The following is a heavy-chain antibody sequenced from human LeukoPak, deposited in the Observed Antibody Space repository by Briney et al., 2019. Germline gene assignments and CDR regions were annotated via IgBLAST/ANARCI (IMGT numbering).Heavy chain of an antibody. V-gene: IGHV3-30-3*01. CDR3: ARGGSGWYVDY. CDR1: GFTFNTYA. CDR2: ISYDGSNK. D-gene: IGHD6-19*01. J-gene: IGHJ4*02. Sequence: GGSLRLSCAASGFTFNTYAIHWVRHTPGKGLEWVAVISYDGSNKYYADSVKGRFTISRDNSKNTLYLQMNSLTAEDTAVYYCARGGSGWYVDYWGQGTLVTVSS.